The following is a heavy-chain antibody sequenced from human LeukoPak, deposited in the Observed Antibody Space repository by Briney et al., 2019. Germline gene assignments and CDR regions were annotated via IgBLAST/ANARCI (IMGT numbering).Heavy chain of an antibody. Sequence: SETLSLTCTVSGGSISSHLWNWIRQTPGKGLEWLGRISYSGSTIYNPSLKSRITISVDTSKDQFSLKLSSVTAADTAVYYCAREVGYCSGGICYSGGWFDPWGQGTLVTVSS. J-gene: IGHJ5*02. CDR3: AREVGYCSGGICYSGGWFDP. CDR1: GGSISSHL. V-gene: IGHV4-59*11. CDR2: ISYSGST. D-gene: IGHD2-15*01.